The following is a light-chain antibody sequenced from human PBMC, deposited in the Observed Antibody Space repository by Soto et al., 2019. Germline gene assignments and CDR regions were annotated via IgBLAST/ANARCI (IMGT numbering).Light chain of an antibody. Sequence: EIVLTQSPGTLSLSPGETATLSCRASQSVSSNLAWYQQRPGQAPRLLVYGASTRAAGIPARFSGSGSGTEFTLTITSLQSEDFAVYYCQQSSNWPPITFGQGTRLEIK. V-gene: IGKV3-15*01. CDR1: QSVSSN. J-gene: IGKJ5*01. CDR3: QQSSNWPPIT. CDR2: GAS.